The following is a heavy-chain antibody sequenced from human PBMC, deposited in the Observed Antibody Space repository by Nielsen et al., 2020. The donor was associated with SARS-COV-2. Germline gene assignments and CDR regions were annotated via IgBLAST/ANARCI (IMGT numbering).Heavy chain of an antibody. CDR3: ARRPHYYGSGIYYYYGMDV. V-gene: IGHV4-39*01. CDR2: IYYSGST. D-gene: IGHD3-10*01. J-gene: IGHJ6*02. CDR1: GGSISSSSYY. Sequence: SETLSLTCTVSGGSISSSSYYWGWIRQPPGKGLEWIGSIYYSGSTYYNPSLKSRVTISVDTSKNQFSLKLSSVTAADTAVYYCARRPHYYGSGIYYYYGMDVWGQGTTVTVSS.